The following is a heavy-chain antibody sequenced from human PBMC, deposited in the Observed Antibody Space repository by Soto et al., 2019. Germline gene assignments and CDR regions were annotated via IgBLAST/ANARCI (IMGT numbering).Heavy chain of an antibody. CDR2: FDPGDGET. V-gene: IGHV1-24*01. D-gene: IGHD2-2*01. J-gene: IGHJ6*02. CDR3: ATLTRIYCSSTSCYDTNYYYYGMDV. CDR1: GYTLTELS. Sequence: ASVKVSCKVSGYTLTELSMHWVRQAPGKGLEWMGGFDPGDGETIYAQKFQGRVTMTEDTSTDTAYMELSSLRSEDTAVYYCATLTRIYCSSTSCYDTNYYYYGMDVWGQGTTVTVSS.